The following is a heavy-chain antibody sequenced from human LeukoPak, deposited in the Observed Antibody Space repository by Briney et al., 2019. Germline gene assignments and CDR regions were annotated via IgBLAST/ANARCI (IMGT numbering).Heavy chain of an antibody. CDR1: GLTISSNY. V-gene: IGHV3-53*01. Sequence: PGGSLRPSCAASGLTISSNYTNWVRQAPGKGLGWVSVIFNSGDTYYADSVKGRFTISRDTSKNTLYLQMNSLRVDDTAVYYCARDPAPATGAFDIWGQGTMV. CDR2: IFNSGDT. D-gene: IGHD1-1*01. J-gene: IGHJ3*02. CDR3: ARDPAPATGAFDI.